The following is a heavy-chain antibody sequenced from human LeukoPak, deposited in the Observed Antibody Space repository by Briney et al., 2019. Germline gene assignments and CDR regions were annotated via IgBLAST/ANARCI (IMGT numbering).Heavy chain of an antibody. CDR2: ISGSGGST. CDR3: AKEWRGYSGYDFDY. Sequence: GWSLRLSCAASGFTFSSYAMSWVRQAPGKGLEWVSAISGSGGSTYYADPVKGRFTISRDNSKNTLYLQMNSLRAEDTAVYYCAKEWRGYSGYDFDYWGQGTLVTVSS. V-gene: IGHV3-23*01. CDR1: GFTFSSYA. D-gene: IGHD5-12*01. J-gene: IGHJ4*02.